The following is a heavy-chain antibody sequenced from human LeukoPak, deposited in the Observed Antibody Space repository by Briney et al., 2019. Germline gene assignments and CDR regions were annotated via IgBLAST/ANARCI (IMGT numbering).Heavy chain of an antibody. CDR3: ARVLEGSSGQHWYFDL. CDR2: INHSGST. Sequence: PSETLSLTCAVYGGSFSGYYWSWNRQPPGKGLEWIGEINHSGSTNYNPSLKSRVTISVDTSKNQFSLRLSSVTAADTAVYYCARVLEGSSGQHWYFDLWGRGTLVTVSS. CDR1: GGSFSGYY. J-gene: IGHJ2*01. D-gene: IGHD6-19*01. V-gene: IGHV4-34*01.